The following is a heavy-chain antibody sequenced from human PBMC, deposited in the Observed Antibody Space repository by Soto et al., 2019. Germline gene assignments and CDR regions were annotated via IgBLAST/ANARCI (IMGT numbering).Heavy chain of an antibody. V-gene: IGHV3-23*01. Sequence: PGGSLRLSCTASAFTFSSYSMSWVRQAPGGGLEWVSSITGTGDSTYYTDSVKGRFTISRDNSKNTLYLQMNGLRAEDMAVYYCAKDRAVLRFLEWLSGFDFWGQGTLVTVSS. D-gene: IGHD3-3*01. J-gene: IGHJ4*02. CDR1: AFTFSSYS. CDR3: AKDRAVLRFLEWLSGFDF. CDR2: ITGTGDST.